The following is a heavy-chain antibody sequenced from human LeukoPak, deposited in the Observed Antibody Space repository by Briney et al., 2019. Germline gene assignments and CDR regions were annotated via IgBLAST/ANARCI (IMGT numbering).Heavy chain of an antibody. D-gene: IGHD4-17*01. CDR3: ARDTDWFDP. CDR2: IYYSGST. J-gene: IGHJ5*02. CDR1: GGSISSSSYY. Sequence: SETLSLTCTVSGGSISSSSYYWGWIPNPPGKGLEWIESIYYSGSTYYNPSLKSRVTISVDTSKNQFSLKLSSVTAADTAVYYCARDTDWFDPWGQGTLVTVSS. V-gene: IGHV4-39*07.